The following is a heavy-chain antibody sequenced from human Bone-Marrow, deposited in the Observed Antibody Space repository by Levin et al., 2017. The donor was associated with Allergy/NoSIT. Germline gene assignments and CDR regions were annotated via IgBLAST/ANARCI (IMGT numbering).Heavy chain of an antibody. CDR1: GYTFSGYY. Sequence: ASVRVSCKASGYTFSGYYMHWVRQAPGQGLAWMGWINPNSGGTDYAQDFQGRVTMTRDTSISTAYMELSRLRSDDTAVYYCARNDGDSSLGYWGQGTLVTVSS. J-gene: IGHJ4*02. V-gene: IGHV1-2*02. CDR2: INPNSGGT. CDR3: ARNDGDSSLGY. D-gene: IGHD7-27*01.